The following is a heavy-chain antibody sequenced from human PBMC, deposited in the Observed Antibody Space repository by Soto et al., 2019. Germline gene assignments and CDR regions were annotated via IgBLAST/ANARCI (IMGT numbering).Heavy chain of an antibody. V-gene: IGHV1-2*02. CDR1: GYTFTGYY. Sequence: ASVKVSCKASGYTFTGYYMHWVRQAPGQGLEWMGWINPNSGGTNYAQKFQGRVTMTRDTSISTAYMELSRLRSDDAAVYYCARSESIAARRRIYYYYGMDVWGQGTTVTV. CDR3: ARSESIAARRRIYYYYGMDV. CDR2: INPNSGGT. D-gene: IGHD6-6*01. J-gene: IGHJ6*02.